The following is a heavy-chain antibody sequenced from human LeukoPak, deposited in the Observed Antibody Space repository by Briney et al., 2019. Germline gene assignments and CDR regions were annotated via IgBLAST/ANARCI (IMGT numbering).Heavy chain of an antibody. CDR3: ASLPRDGYNYGKYARGNWFDP. Sequence: SETLSLTCTVSGGSISSYYWSWIRQPPGKGLEWIGYIYTSGSTNYNPSLKSRVTISVDTSKNQFSLKLSSVTAADTAVYYCASLPRDGYNYGKYARGNWFDPWGQGTLVTVSS. J-gene: IGHJ5*02. CDR2: IYTSGST. CDR1: GGSISSYY. V-gene: IGHV4-4*09. D-gene: IGHD5-24*01.